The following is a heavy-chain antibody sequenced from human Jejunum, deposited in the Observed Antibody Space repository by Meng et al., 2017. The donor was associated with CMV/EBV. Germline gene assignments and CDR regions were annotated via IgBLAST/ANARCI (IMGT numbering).Heavy chain of an antibody. D-gene: IGHD2-8*01. CDR1: TFRAYP. J-gene: IGHJ6*01. CDR2: IYSNGIDT. Sequence: TFRAYPMSWVRQAPGKGLEWVSMIYSNGIDTYYADSVKGRFITSRDNSKNMLYLQINSLRAEDTAVYYCAKYAKGVRSGNIYAMDVWGQGTTVTVSS. V-gene: IGHV3-23*03. CDR3: AKYAKGVRSGNIYAMDV.